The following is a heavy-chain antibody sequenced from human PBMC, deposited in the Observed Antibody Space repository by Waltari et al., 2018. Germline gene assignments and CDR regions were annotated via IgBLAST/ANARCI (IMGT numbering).Heavy chain of an antibody. CDR2: ISYNGAT. J-gene: IGHJ3*01. CDR3: ATYIGASVGTAAFDV. V-gene: IGHV4-39*01. D-gene: IGHD1-1*01. Sequence: QLQLQESGPGLVKPSETLSLTCSVSGGSITSTKHYWGWIRQPPGQGLGWIGTISYNGATYNSPSLRGRVTVSRDTSMNQLSLKLGSVTAADAAVYYCATYIGASVGTAAFDVWGQGTMVTVSS. CDR1: GGSITSTKHY.